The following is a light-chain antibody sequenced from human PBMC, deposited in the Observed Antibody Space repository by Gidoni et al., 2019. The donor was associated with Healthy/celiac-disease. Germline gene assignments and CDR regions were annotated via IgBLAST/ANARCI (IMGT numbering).Light chain of an antibody. CDR3: HHRSNWPPELT. CDR1: QSVSSY. J-gene: IGKJ4*01. Sequence: EIVLTQSPATLFLPPRGRATISCRDSQSVSSYLAWYQHKPSPAPFLLIYDASNTATDIPTRFSGSGSGTDLTLTISSREPEDVAVYFCHHRSNWPPELTFGGGTKVEIK. V-gene: IGKV3-11*01. CDR2: DAS.